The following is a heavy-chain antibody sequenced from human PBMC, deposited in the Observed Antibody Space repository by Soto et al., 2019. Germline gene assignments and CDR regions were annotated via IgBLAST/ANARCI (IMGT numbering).Heavy chain of an antibody. CDR2: IKQDGSEK. CDR1: GFTFSSYW. D-gene: IGHD6-19*01. CDR3: ARCFSSGWYYYYYGMDV. J-gene: IGHJ6*02. Sequence: GGSQRLSCAASGFTFSSYWMSWVRQAPGKGLEWVANIKQDGSEKYYVDSVKGRFTISRDNSKNSLYLQMNSLRAEDTAVYYCARCFSSGWYYYYYGMDVWGQGTTVTVSS. V-gene: IGHV3-7*05.